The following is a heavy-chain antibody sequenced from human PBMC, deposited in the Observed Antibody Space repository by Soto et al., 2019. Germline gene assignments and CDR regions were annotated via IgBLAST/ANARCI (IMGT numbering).Heavy chain of an antibody. D-gene: IGHD3-22*01. CDR1: GGSISSGGYY. J-gene: IGHJ4*02. CDR2: IYYSGRT. Sequence: QVQLQESGPGLVKPSQTLSLTCTVSGGSISSGGYYWSWIRQHPGKGLEWIGYIYYSGRTFYSPSLKSRLTISIDTSKNLFSLELTSVTAADTAVYYCAREGQRDTSGFQKGADYWGQGTLVTVSS. CDR3: AREGQRDTSGFQKGADY. V-gene: IGHV4-30-4*08.